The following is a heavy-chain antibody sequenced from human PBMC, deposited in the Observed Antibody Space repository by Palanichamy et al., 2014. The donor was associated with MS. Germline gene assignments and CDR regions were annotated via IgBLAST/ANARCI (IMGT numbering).Heavy chain of an antibody. D-gene: IGHD4-17*01. CDR1: GFTFSNYE. CDR3: VRDVNDNGDYLFWNFDL. Sequence: LVESGGGLVQPGGSLRLSCAASGFTFSNYEINWVRQAPGKGLEWVSYISSTSITLHYADSVRGRFTVSRDNAKNSLFLQMNSLRAEDTAVYYCVRDVNDNGDYLFWNFDLWGPGTLVTVSS. CDR2: ISSTSITL. V-gene: IGHV3-48*03. J-gene: IGHJ2*01.